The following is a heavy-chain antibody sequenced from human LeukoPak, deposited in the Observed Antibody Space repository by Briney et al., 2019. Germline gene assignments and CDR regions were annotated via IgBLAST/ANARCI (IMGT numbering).Heavy chain of an antibody. CDR3: ARGVSGTFY. D-gene: IGHD6-19*01. CDR2: IYYSGST. V-gene: IGHV4-31*03. Sequence: SETLSLTCPFSGGSNRSGVYYGSWIRQHPGKGLEWIGYIYYSGSTYYSPFIKSRVTISVDTSKKQFSLKLSSVAAADTAVYYCARGVSGTFYWGQGTLVTVSS. J-gene: IGHJ4*02. CDR1: GGSNRSGVYY.